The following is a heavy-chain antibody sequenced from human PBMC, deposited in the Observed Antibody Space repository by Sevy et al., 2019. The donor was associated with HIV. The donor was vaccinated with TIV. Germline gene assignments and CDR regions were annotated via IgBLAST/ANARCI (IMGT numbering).Heavy chain of an antibody. D-gene: IGHD3-22*01. Sequence: GESLKISCAASGFTFSSYGMHWVRQAPGKGLEWVAVISYDGSNKYYADSVKGRFTISRDNSKNTLYLQMNSLRAEDTAVYYCAKDANYYDSSGYFRASDYWGQGTLVTVSS. CDR2: ISYDGSNK. CDR3: AKDANYYDSSGYFRASDY. CDR1: GFTFSSYG. V-gene: IGHV3-30*18. J-gene: IGHJ4*02.